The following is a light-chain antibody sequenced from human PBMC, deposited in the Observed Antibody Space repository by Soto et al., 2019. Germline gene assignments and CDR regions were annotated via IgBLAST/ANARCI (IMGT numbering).Light chain of an antibody. Sequence: VLTQPASVFGSPGQSITISCTGTSSDVGGYNFVSWYQQHPGKAPKLMIYEVSNRPSGVSNRFSGSKSGNTASLTISGLQPEDEADYYCSSYTTSSTVVFGTGTKVTVL. CDR1: SSDVGGYNF. CDR2: EVS. CDR3: SSYTTSSTVV. V-gene: IGLV2-14*03. J-gene: IGLJ1*01.